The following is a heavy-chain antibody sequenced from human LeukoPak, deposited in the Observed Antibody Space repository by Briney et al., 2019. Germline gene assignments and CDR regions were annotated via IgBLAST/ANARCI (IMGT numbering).Heavy chain of an antibody. Sequence: SETLSLTCSVSGGSISSSNYYWAWIRQPPGKGLEWIGSIYYSGTTDYNPSLKSRFTISVDTSKNQFSLKLSSVTAADTAVYYCARVYGDSPSDYYYYYMDVWGKGTTVTVSS. J-gene: IGHJ6*03. V-gene: IGHV4-39*01. CDR2: IYYSGTT. D-gene: IGHD4-17*01. CDR1: GGSISSSNYY. CDR3: ARVYGDSPSDYYYYYMDV.